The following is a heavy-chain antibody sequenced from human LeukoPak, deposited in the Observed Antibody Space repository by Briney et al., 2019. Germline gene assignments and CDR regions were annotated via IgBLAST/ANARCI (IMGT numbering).Heavy chain of an antibody. D-gene: IGHD3-3*01. CDR1: GFNFRNYA. CDR2: ISGSGGTT. Sequence: GGSLRLSCAASGFNFRNYAMNWVRQAPGKGLEWVSGISGSGGTTYYADSVKGRFSISRDNSKNTLYLQMNSLRAEDTAVYYCAKDVDTVPTVLDSYWGQGTLVTVSS. CDR3: AKDVDTVPTVLDSY. J-gene: IGHJ4*02. V-gene: IGHV3-23*01.